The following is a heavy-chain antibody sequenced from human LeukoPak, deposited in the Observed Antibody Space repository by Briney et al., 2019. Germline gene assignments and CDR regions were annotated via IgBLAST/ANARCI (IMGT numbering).Heavy chain of an antibody. CDR3: AADFYDST. J-gene: IGHJ5*02. CDR1: GFTFSNAW. CDR2: IRSNSDGGTI. V-gene: IGHV3-15*07. Sequence: GGSLRLSCATSGFTFSNAWMNWVRQAPGKGLEWVGRIRSNSDGGTIDYAAPVKGRFTLSRGDSKTTLYLQMNSLQTEDTAVYYCAADFYDSTWGQGTLVTVSS. D-gene: IGHD3-22*01.